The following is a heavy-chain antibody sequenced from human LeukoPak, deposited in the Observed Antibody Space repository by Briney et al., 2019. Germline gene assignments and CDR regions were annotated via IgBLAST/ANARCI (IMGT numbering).Heavy chain of an antibody. CDR1: GFTFSSYW. D-gene: IGHD6-13*01. CDR2: IKQDGSEK. V-gene: IGHV3-7*01. Sequence: GGSLRLSCTVSGFTFSSYWMSWVRQAPGKGLEWVANIKQDGSEKYYVASVKGRFTISRDNAKNSLYLQMNSLRAEDTAVYYCARSSSSFANYYYYMDVWGKGTTVTVSS. J-gene: IGHJ6*03. CDR3: ARSSSSFANYYYYMDV.